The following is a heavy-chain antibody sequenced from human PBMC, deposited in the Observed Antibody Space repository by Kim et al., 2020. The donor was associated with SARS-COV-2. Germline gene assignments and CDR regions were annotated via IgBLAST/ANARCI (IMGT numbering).Heavy chain of an antibody. J-gene: IGHJ3*02. V-gene: IGHV4-59*01. D-gene: IGHD1-26*01. CDR3: ARRIVGTGVAFDI. Sequence: YNPSLKSRVTLSVDTSKNQFSLKLSSVTAADTAVYYCARRIVGTGVAFDIWGQGTMVTVSS.